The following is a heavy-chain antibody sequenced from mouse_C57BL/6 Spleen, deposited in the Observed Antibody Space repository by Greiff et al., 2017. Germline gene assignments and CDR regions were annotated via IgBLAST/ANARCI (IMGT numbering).Heavy chain of an antibody. CDR3: ARYSGYFDY. V-gene: IGHV1-61*01. J-gene: IGHJ2*01. CDR1: GYTFTSYW. CDR2: IYPSDSET. Sequence: QSCKASGYTFTSYWMDWVKQRPGQGLEWIGNIYPSDSETHYNQKFKDKATLTVDKSSSTAYMQLSSLTSEDSAVYYCARYSGYFDYWGQGTTLTVSS.